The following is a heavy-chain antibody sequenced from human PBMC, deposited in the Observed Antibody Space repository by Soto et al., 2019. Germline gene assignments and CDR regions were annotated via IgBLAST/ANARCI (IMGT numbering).Heavy chain of an antibody. CDR3: AAPSGGWYIFDY. V-gene: IGHV1-69*13. J-gene: IGHJ4*02. CDR2: IIPIFGTA. Sequence: GASVKVSCKASGGTFSSYAISWVRQAPGQGLEWMGGIIPIFGTANYAQKFQGRVTITADESTSTAYMELSSLRSEDTAVYYCAAPSGGWYIFDYWGQGTLVTVSS. CDR1: GGTFSSYA. D-gene: IGHD6-19*01.